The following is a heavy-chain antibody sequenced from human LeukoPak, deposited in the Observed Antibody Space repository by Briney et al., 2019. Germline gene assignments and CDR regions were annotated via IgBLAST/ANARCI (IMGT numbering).Heavy chain of an antibody. CDR2: IKNDGSEK. Sequence: PGGSLRLSCAASGFTFSSYWMSWVRQAPGKGLEWVANIKNDGSEKNYMDSVKGRFTISRDNAKNSLYPQMNSLRAEDTAVYYCASQTSAKGFDGWGQGTLVTVSS. CDR3: ASQTSAKGFDG. D-gene: IGHD2-2*01. J-gene: IGHJ4*02. V-gene: IGHV3-7*05. CDR1: GFTFSSYW.